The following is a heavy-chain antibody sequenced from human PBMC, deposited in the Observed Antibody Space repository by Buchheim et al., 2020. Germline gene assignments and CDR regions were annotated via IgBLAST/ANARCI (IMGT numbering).Heavy chain of an antibody. J-gene: IGHJ4*02. CDR3: AKDSRSSSGFDY. V-gene: IGHV3-30*18. CDR2: ISYDGSNE. CDR1: GFTFSSYG. Sequence: QVQLVESGGGVVQPGRSLRLSCAASGFTFSSYGMHWVRQAPGKGLEWVAVISYDGSNEYYADSVKVRFTISRDNSKNTLYLQMNSLRAEDTAVYYCAKDSRSSSGFDYWGQRTL. D-gene: IGHD6-13*01.